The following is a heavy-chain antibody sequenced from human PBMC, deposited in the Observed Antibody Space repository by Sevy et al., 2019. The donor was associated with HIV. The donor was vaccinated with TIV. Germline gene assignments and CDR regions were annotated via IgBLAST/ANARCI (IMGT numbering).Heavy chain of an antibody. CDR1: GGSISSYY. CDR2: IYYSGST. D-gene: IGHD6-19*01. J-gene: IGHJ3*02. CDR3: AREGNSRGWPNGHAFDI. V-gene: IGHV4-59*13. Sequence: SETLSLTCTVSGGSISSYYWSWIRQPPGKGLEWIGYIYYSGSTNYIPSLKSRVTISVDTSKNQFSLKLSSVTAADTAVYYCAREGNSRGWPNGHAFDIWGQGTMVTVSS.